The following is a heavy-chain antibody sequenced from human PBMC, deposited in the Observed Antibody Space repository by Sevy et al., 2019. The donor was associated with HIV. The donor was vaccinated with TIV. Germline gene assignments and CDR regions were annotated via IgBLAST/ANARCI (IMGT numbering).Heavy chain of an antibody. CDR2: IKSDGSST. J-gene: IGHJ6*02. Sequence: GGSLRLSCAASRFTFRTYWMHWVRQAPGKGLVWVSRIKSDGSSTTYADSVKGRFTISRDNARNTLYLQMNSLRAEDTAVYYCARYWVDSGGYTLDFGMDVWGQGTTVTVSS. CDR1: RFTFRTYW. V-gene: IGHV3-74*01. D-gene: IGHD3-22*01. CDR3: ARYWVDSGGYTLDFGMDV.